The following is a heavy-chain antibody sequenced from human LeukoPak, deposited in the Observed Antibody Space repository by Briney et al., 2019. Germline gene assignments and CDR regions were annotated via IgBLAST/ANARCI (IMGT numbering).Heavy chain of an antibody. CDR2: IYNSGSA. V-gene: IGHV4-31*11. D-gene: IGHD3-16*01. CDR3: ARAGYGYLFDY. J-gene: IGHJ4*02. CDR1: GGSISSGTYY. Sequence: SQTLSLTCAVSGGSISSGTYYWNWIRQHPGKGLEWIGHIYNSGSAYYNPSLMSRVSISIDTSENQFSLKLSSVTAADTAVYYCARAGYGYLFDYWGQGTLVTVSS.